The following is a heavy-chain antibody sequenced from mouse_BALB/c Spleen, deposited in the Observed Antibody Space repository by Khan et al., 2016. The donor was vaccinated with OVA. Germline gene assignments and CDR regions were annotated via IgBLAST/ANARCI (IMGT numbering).Heavy chain of an antibody. CDR1: GYTFTSYD. CDR3: ARETQYYRGYFDV. J-gene: IGHJ1*01. D-gene: IGHD1-1*01. Sequence: QVQLQQSGTELVKPGASVKLSCKASGYTFTSYDINWVRQRPEQGLEWIGWIFPGNGNTNYNEKFKDKATLTTDTSSTTAYMQLSRLTSEDAAVYFCARETQYYRGYFDVWGAGTTVTVSS. V-gene: IGHV1S56*01. CDR2: IFPGNGNT.